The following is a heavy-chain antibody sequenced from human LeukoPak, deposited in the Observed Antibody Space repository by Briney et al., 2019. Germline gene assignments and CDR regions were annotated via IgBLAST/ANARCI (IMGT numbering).Heavy chain of an antibody. CDR2: ISSSGSTI. D-gene: IGHD3-22*01. CDR1: GFTFSSYE. CDR3: AKDNYYDSSGYYYINDY. J-gene: IGHJ4*02. Sequence: GGSLRLSCAASGFTFSSYEMNWVRQAPGKGLEWVSYISSSGSTIYYADSVKGRFTISRDNSKNTLYLQMNSLRAEDTAVYYCAKDNYYDSSGYYYINDYWGQGTLVTVSS. V-gene: IGHV3-48*03.